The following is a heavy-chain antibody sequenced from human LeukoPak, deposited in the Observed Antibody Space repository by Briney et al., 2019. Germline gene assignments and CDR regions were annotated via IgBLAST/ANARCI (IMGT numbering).Heavy chain of an antibody. J-gene: IGHJ4*02. CDR1: GGSFSSYY. CDR3: ARSGYSYGIFDY. D-gene: IGHD5-18*01. CDR2: IYYSGST. Sequence: SETLSLTCTVSGGSFSSYYWSWIRQPPGKGLEWIGYIYYSGSTYYNPSLKSRVTISVDTSKNQFSLKLSSVTAADTAVYYCARSGYSYGIFDYWGQGTLVTVSS. V-gene: IGHV4-59*12.